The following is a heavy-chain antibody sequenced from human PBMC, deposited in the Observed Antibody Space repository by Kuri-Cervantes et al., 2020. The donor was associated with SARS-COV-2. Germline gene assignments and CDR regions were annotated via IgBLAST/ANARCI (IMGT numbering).Heavy chain of an antibody. J-gene: IGHJ6*03. V-gene: IGHV4-34*01. Sequence: GSLRLSCAVYGGSFSGYYWGWIRQPPGKGLEWIGEINHSGSTNYNPSLKSRVTISVDTSKNQFSLKLSSVTAADTAVYYCARGQSCSSTSCYRGAYYYYYMDVWGKGTTVTVSS. CDR1: GGSFSGYY. D-gene: IGHD2-2*01. CDR2: INHSGST. CDR3: ARGQSCSSTSCYRGAYYYYYMDV.